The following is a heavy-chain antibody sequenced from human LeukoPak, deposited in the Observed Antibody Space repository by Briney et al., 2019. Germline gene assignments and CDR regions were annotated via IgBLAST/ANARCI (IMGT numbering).Heavy chain of an antibody. D-gene: IGHD3-10*01. CDR3: ATDLWFGELSLDY. V-gene: IGHV1-24*01. J-gene: IGHJ4*02. Sequence: ASVKVSCKVSGYTLTELSMHWVRQAPGKGLEWMGGFDPEDGETIYAQKFQGRVTMTEDTSTDTAYMELSSLSSEDTAVYYCATDLWFGELSLDYWGQGTLVTVSS. CDR1: GYTLTELS. CDR2: FDPEDGET.